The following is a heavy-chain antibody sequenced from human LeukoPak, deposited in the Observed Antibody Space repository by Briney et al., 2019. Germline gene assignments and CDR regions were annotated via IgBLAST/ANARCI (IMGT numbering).Heavy chain of an antibody. CDR2: ISSSSSYT. J-gene: IGHJ4*02. Sequence: PGGSLRLSCAASGFTFSDYYMSWIRQAPGKGLEWFSYISSSSSYTNYADSVKGRFTISRDNAKNSLYLQMNSLRAEDTAVYYCARDPSDYYDSSGLDYWGQGTLVTVSS. CDR1: GFTFSDYY. V-gene: IGHV3-11*05. CDR3: ARDPSDYYDSSGLDY. D-gene: IGHD3-22*01.